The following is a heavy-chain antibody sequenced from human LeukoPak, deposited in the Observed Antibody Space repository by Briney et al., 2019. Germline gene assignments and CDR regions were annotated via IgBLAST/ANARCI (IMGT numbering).Heavy chain of an antibody. CDR1: GFTFSSYW. V-gene: IGHV3-7*01. Sequence: PGGSLRLSCAASGFTFSSYWMSWVRQAPGEGLEWVANIKQDGSEKYYVDSVKGRFTISRDNAKNSLYLQMNSLRAEDTAVYYCARDVYCSGGSCFASTPRFDYWGQGTLVTVSS. D-gene: IGHD2-15*01. J-gene: IGHJ4*02. CDR3: ARDVYCSGGSCFASTPRFDY. CDR2: IKQDGSEK.